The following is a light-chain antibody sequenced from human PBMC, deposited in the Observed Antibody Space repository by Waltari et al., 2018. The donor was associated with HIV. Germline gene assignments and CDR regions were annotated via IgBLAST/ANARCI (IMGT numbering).Light chain of an antibody. V-gene: IGKV1-33*01. CDR2: GAS. CDR3: QHYDNLPFT. CDR1: QDISNY. Sequence: DIQMTQSPSSLSASVGDRVTITCQASQDISNYLNWYQQKPGKAPKLLIYGASNLETGVPSRFSGSGSGTDFTFTISRLQPEDIAAYYCQHYDNLPFTFGPGTKVDIK. J-gene: IGKJ3*01.